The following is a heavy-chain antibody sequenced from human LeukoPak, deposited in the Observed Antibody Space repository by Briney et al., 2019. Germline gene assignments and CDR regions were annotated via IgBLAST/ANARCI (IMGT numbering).Heavy chain of an antibody. CDR3: ARDRSYSNSMDV. CDR1: VFTFSSYS. Sequence: GGSLRLSCAASVFTFSSYSMNWVRQAPGKGLEWVSSISSSSGYIYYADSVKGRFTISRDNAKNSLYLQMNSLRAEDPAVYYCARDRSYSNSMDVWGQGTTVTVSS. V-gene: IGHV3-21*01. CDR2: ISSSSGYI. J-gene: IGHJ6*02. D-gene: IGHD4-11*01.